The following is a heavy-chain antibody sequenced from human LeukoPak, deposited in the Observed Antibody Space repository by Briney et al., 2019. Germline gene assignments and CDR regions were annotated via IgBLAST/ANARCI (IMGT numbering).Heavy chain of an antibody. CDR2: ISAYNGNT. D-gene: IGHD3-10*01. CDR3: ARDLWFGELTPLDY. CDR1: GYTFTGYY. Sequence: ASVKVSCKASGYTFTGYYMHWVRQAPGQGLEWMGWISAYNGNTNYAQKLQGRVTMTTDTSTSTAYMELRSLRSDDTAVYYCARDLWFGELTPLDYWGQGTLVTVSS. V-gene: IGHV1-18*04. J-gene: IGHJ4*02.